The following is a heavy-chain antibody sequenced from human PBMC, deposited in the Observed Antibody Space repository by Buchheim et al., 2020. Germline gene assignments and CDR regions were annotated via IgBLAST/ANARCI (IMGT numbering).Heavy chain of an antibody. J-gene: IGHJ6*02. Sequence: QVQLVESGGGVVQPGRSLRLSCAASGFTFSSYAMHWVRQAPGKGLEWVAVISYDGSNKYYADSVKGRFTISRDNSKNTLYLQMNSLRAEDTAVYYCASPLWGLHIVVVTAHYGMDVWGQGTT. CDR1: GFTFSSYA. CDR3: ASPLWGLHIVVVTAHYGMDV. D-gene: IGHD2-21*02. V-gene: IGHV3-30*04. CDR2: ISYDGSNK.